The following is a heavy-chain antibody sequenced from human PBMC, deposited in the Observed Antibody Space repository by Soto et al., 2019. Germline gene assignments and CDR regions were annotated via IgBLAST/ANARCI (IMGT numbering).Heavy chain of an antibody. CDR2: IKSKSDGETT. CDR3: TTGLTYYYDSSGYYWAGGMDV. J-gene: IGHJ6*02. CDR1: GFTFSNAW. Sequence: EVQLVESGGGLVKPGGSLRLSCAASGFTFSNAWMNWVRQAPGKGREWVGRIKSKSDGETTDYAAPVKGRFTISRDDSNNTLYLQMNSLKTEDTAVYYCTTGLTYYYDSSGYYWAGGMDVGGQGITVTVSS. D-gene: IGHD3-22*01. V-gene: IGHV3-15*01.